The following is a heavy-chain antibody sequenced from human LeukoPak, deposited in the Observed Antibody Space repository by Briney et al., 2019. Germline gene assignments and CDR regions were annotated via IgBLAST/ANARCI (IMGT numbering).Heavy chain of an antibody. V-gene: IGHV1-46*01. CDR2: INPSGGST. CDR1: GYTFTSYY. D-gene: IGHD1-26*01. J-gene: IGHJ4*02. Sequence: ASVKVSCKASGYTFTSYYIHWVRQAPGQGLEWMGIINPSGGSTSYAQKFQGRVTMTRDTSTSTVCMELNSLRSEDTAVNYCARGAIVGPTYYFDYWGQGTLVTVSS. CDR3: ARGAIVGPTYYFDY.